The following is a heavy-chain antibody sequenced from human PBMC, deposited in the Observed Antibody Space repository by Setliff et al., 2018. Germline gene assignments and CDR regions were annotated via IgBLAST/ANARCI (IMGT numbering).Heavy chain of an antibody. CDR3: ARELRSPYWHLDS. Sequence: ASVKVSCKASGYIFAGYYMHWVRQTPGQGLEWMGWINPISGGANYAQNFQGRVTITADESTSTGYMELRSLRSDDTAVYYCARELRSPYWHLDSWGQGTQVTVSS. D-gene: IGHD3-16*01. V-gene: IGHV1-2*02. CDR1: GYIFAGYY. J-gene: IGHJ5*01. CDR2: INPISGGA.